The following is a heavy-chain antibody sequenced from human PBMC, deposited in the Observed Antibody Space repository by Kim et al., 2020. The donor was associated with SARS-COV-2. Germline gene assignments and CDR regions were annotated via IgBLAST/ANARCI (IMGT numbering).Heavy chain of an antibody. D-gene: IGHD3-10*01. V-gene: IGHV3-11*05. CDR2: ISSSSSYT. J-gene: IGHJ6*02. CDR3: ARDYYGSGSYYNGVYGMDV. CDR1: GFTFSDYY. Sequence: GGSLRLSCAASGFTFSDYYMSWIRQAPGKGLEWGSYISSSSSYTNYADSVKGRFTISRDNAKNSLYLQMNSLRAEDTAVYYCARDYYGSGSYYNGVYGMDVWGQGTTVTVSS.